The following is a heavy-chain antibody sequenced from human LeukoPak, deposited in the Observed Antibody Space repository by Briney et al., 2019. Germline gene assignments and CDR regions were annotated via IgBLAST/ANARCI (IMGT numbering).Heavy chain of an antibody. Sequence: WGSLRLSCAASGFAFSNAWMSWVRQAPGKGLEWVGRIKSKTNGGTTDYAAPVKGRFTILRDDSKNMLFLQMNTLKTEDTAVYYCTSDDPVNRSWGQGTLVTVSS. CDR1: GFAFSNAW. CDR3: TSDDPVNRS. D-gene: IGHD2/OR15-2a*01. J-gene: IGHJ4*02. CDR2: IKSKTNGGTT. V-gene: IGHV3-15*01.